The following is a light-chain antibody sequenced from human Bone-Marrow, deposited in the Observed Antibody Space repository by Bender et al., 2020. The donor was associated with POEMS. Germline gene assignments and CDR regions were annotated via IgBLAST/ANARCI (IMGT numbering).Light chain of an antibody. J-gene: IGLJ3*02. Sequence: SYELTQPTSVLVSPGQTARITCSGEILSKHYSYWYQQKPGQAPVMVIYKETERPSGIPDRFSGSRSGTTITLTISGAQAEDKADYYCQSVDISGTWVFGGGTKLTVL. CDR2: KET. CDR3: QSVDISGTWV. CDR1: ILSKHY. V-gene: IGLV3-25*03.